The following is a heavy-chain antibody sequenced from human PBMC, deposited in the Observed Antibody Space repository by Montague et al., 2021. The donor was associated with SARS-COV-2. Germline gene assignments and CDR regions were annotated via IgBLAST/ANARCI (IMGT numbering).Heavy chain of an antibody. CDR2: IFYSGTT. V-gene: IGHV4-39*07. J-gene: IGHJ6*02. Sequence: SETLSLTCTVSGGSISTTSYYWGWIRQPPGKGLEWIASIFYSGTTYYNPSPRSRVTISVQTSKNQFSLTVASVTAADTAIYYCASDFKNSYAMYVWGQGTTVSVSS. CDR1: GGSISTTSYY. CDR3: ASDFKNSYAMYV.